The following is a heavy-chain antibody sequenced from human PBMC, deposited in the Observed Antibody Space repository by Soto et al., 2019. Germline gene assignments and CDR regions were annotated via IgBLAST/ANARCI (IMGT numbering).Heavy chain of an antibody. CDR3: ARAKQWLAGAFDI. Sequence: EVQLVESGGGLVQPGGSLRLSCAASGFPFSNYNMNWVRQAPGKGLEWVSYISSSSTTIYYADSVKGRFTISRDNAKNSLYLQMNSLGAEDTAVYYCARAKQWLAGAFDIWGQGTMVTVSS. V-gene: IGHV3-48*01. CDR1: GFPFSNYN. CDR2: ISSSSTTI. D-gene: IGHD6-19*01. J-gene: IGHJ3*02.